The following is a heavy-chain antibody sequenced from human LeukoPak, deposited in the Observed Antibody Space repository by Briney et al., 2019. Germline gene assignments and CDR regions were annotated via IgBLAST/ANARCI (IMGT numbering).Heavy chain of an antibody. V-gene: IGHV3-48*03. CDR1: GFTFSSYE. CDR2: ISSSGSTI. J-gene: IGHJ4*02. CDR3: ARPTTVTTGYFDY. D-gene: IGHD4-17*01. Sequence: GGSLRRSCAASGFTFSSYEMNWVRQAPGKGLEWVSYISSSGSTIYYADSVKGRFTISRDNAKNSLYLQMKSLRAEDTAVYYCARPTTVTTGYFDYWGQGTLVTVSS.